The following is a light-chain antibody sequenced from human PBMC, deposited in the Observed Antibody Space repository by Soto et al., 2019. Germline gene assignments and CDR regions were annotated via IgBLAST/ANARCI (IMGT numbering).Light chain of an antibody. CDR2: GAS. CDR3: QQYNNRPLT. J-gene: IGKJ4*01. CDR1: QSITSSY. Sequence: EIVLTQSPGTLSLSPGERATLSCRASQSITSSYLAWYQQKPGQAPRLLIYGASSRATGIPDRFSGSGYGTDFSLTISSLEPEDFAVYHCQQYNNRPLTSGGGTKVDI. V-gene: IGKV3-20*01.